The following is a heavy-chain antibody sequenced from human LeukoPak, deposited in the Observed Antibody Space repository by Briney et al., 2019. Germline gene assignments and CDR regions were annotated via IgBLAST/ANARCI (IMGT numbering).Heavy chain of an antibody. D-gene: IGHD1-26*01. Sequence: GGFLRLSCTASEFSISIYDLHWVRQVPGKGLEYVSTIGTAGDTYYAGSVRDRFFISRDAAKNSWYLQMITLRADDTAVYYCARAPSRGERLRAFDVWGQGTMVTVST. CDR1: EFSISIYD. CDR2: IGTAGDT. CDR3: ARAPSRGERLRAFDV. V-gene: IGHV3-13*01. J-gene: IGHJ3*01.